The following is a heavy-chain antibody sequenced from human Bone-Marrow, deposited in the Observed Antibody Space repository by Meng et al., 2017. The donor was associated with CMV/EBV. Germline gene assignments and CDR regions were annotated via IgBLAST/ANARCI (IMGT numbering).Heavy chain of an antibody. CDR2: ISYDGSNK. Sequence: GGSLRLSCAASGFTFSSYAMHWVRQAPGKGLEWVAVISYDGSNKYYAASVKGRFTISRDNSKNTLYLQMNSLRAEDTAVYYCARDGDYYDSSGPFFGYYFDYWGQGTLVTVSS. J-gene: IGHJ4*02. D-gene: IGHD3-22*01. CDR1: GFTFSSYA. CDR3: ARDGDYYDSSGPFFGYYFDY. V-gene: IGHV3-30-3*01.